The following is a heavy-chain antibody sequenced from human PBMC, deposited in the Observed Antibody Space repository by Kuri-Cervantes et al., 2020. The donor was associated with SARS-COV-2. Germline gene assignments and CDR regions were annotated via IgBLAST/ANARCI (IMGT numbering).Heavy chain of an antibody. CDR1: GFTVSSNY. CDR3: AKVSVYSSSWEAGGYDY. V-gene: IGHV3-53*01. D-gene: IGHD6-13*01. Sequence: GESLKISCAASGFTVSSNYMSWVRQAPGKGLEWVSVIYSGGSTYYADSVKGRFTISRDNSKNTLYLQMNSLRAEDTAVYYCAKVSVYSSSWEAGGYDYWGQGTLVTVSS. CDR2: IYSGGST. J-gene: IGHJ4*02.